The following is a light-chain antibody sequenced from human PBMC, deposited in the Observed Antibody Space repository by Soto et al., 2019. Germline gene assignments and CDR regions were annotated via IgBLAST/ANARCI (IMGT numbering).Light chain of an antibody. CDR3: SSYTSSSTLV. J-gene: IGLJ1*01. CDR1: SSDVGAYNY. V-gene: IGLV2-14*01. Sequence: QSVLTQPASVSGSPGQSITVSCTGTSSDVGAYNYVSWYQQHPGKAPKLLIYEVNSRPSGVSYRFSGSKSGNTASLTISGLQAEDEADYYCSSYTSSSTLVFGTGTKVTVL. CDR2: EVN.